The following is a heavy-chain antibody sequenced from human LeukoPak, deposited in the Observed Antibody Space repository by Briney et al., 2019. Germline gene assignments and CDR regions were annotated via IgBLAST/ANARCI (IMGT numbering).Heavy chain of an antibody. CDR3: AKDLSYGGNRGFDY. V-gene: IGHV3-23*01. CDR1: GFTFSSYG. CDR2: ISGSGGST. D-gene: IGHD4-23*01. Sequence: PGGTLRLSCAASGFTFSSYGMSWVRQAPGKGLEWVSAISGSGGSTYYADSVKGRFTISRDNSKNTLYLQMNSLRAEDTAVYYCAKDLSYGGNRGFDYWGQGTLVTVSS. J-gene: IGHJ4*02.